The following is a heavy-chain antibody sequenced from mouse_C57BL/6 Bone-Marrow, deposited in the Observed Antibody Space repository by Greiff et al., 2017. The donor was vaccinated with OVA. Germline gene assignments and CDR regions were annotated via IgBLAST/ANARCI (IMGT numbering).Heavy chain of an antibody. CDR1: GYSITSGYY. Sequence: VQLKESGPGLVKPSQSLSLTCSVTGYSITSGYYWNWIRQFPGNKLEWMGYISYDGSNNYNPSLKNRISITRDTSKNQFFLKLNSVTTEDTATYYCARGGGWLRGLAYWGQGTLVTVSA. V-gene: IGHV3-6*01. D-gene: IGHD2-2*01. J-gene: IGHJ3*01. CDR2: ISYDGSN. CDR3: ARGGGWLRGLAY.